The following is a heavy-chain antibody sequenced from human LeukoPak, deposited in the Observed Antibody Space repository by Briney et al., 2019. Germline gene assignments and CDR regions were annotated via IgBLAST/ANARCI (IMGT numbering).Heavy chain of an antibody. D-gene: IGHD6-13*01. Sequence: SETLSLTCTVSGGSXTSSSYYWGWIRQPPGKGLEWIGSIFYSGSTYYNPSLKSRVTISVDTSKTQFSLKLSSVTAADTAVYYCAKQQLVRCFDYWGQGTLVTVSS. J-gene: IGHJ4*02. CDR1: GGSXTSSSYY. V-gene: IGHV4-39*01. CDR2: IFYSGST. CDR3: AKQQLVRCFDY.